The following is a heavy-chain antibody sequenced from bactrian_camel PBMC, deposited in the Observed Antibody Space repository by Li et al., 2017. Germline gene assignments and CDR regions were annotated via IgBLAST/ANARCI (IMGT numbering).Heavy chain of an antibody. Sequence: VQLVESGGGSVQAGGSLRLSCEVSGFMFSRDCVSWFRQAPGKGLEWVSNIYTGGSPPDYSDSVKGRFTISQDNAKNVLYLQMNNLKPEDTAVYFCAAVSGYWGQGTQVTVS. V-gene: IGHV3S6*01. CDR2: IYTGGSPP. CDR1: GFMFSRDC. J-gene: IGHJ6*01. CDR3: AAVSGY.